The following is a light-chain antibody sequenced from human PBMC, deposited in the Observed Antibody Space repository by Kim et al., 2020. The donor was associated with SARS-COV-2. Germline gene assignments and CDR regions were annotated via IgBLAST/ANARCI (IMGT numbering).Light chain of an antibody. V-gene: IGKV1-33*01. CDR2: DAS. CDR1: QDVTNY. CDR3: QHYDGLPLT. Sequence: ASVGDTVTITWQASQDVTNYLNWFQQKPGKAPQLLIFDASTLETGVPSRFSGSGSGTEFTFTISSLQPEDVATYYCQHYDGLPLTFGGGTKVDIK. J-gene: IGKJ4*01.